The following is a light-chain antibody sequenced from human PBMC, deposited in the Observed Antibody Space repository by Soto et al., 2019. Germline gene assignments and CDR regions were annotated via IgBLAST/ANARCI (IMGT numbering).Light chain of an antibody. J-gene: IGKJ4*01. V-gene: IGKV3D-15*01. CDR1: QSLSNN. CDR2: GVS. Sequence: ENVLTQSPATLSLSPGERATLSCRASQSLSNNLAWYQQKPGQAPRLLIYGVSTRATGIPARFSGSGSGTEFTLTIRSLQSEDFAPYYCQQYESYSPLTFGGGAKVDIK. CDR3: QQYESYSPLT.